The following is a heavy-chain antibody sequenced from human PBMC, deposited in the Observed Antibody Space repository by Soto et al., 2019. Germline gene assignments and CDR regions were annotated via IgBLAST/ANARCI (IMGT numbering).Heavy chain of an antibody. J-gene: IGHJ5*02. CDR1: GGSISSYY. CDR2: IYYSGST. CDR3: ARGGYYDFWSGKQGWFDP. Sequence: QVQLQESGPGLVKPSETLSLTCTVSGGSISSYYWSWIRQPPGKGLEWIGYIYYSGSTNYNPSLKSRVTISVDTSKNQFSLKLSSVTAADTAVYYCARGGYYDFWSGKQGWFDPWGQGTLVTVSS. V-gene: IGHV4-59*01. D-gene: IGHD3-3*01.